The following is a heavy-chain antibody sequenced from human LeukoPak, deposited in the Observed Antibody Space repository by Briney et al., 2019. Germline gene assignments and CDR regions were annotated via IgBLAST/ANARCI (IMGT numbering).Heavy chain of an antibody. CDR2: IIPIFGTA. Sequence: SVKVSCKASGGSFSSYAISWVRQAPGQGLEWMGRIIPIFGTANYAQKFQGRVTITTDESTSTAYMELSSLRSEDTAVYYCAREDYYDSSGSRLYNWFDPWGQGTLVTVSS. CDR3: AREDYYDSSGSRLYNWFDP. J-gene: IGHJ5*02. CDR1: GGSFSSYA. D-gene: IGHD3-22*01. V-gene: IGHV1-69*05.